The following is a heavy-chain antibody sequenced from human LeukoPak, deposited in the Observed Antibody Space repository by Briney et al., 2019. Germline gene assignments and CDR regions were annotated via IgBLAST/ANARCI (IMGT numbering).Heavy chain of an antibody. J-gene: IGHJ6*03. V-gene: IGHV4-34*01. CDR3: ASGRDYYYYYMDV. CDR1: GGSFSGYY. CDR2: INHSGST. Sequence: SETLSLTCAVYGGSFSGYYWSWIRQPPGKGLEWIGEINHSGSTNYNPSLKSRVTIPVDTSKNQFSLKLSSVTAADTAVYYCASGRDYYYYYMDVWGKGTTVTVSS.